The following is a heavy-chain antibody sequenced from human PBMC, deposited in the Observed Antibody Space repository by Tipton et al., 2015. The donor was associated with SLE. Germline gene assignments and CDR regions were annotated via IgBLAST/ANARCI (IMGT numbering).Heavy chain of an antibody. D-gene: IGHD3-16*02. J-gene: IGHJ4*02. CDR1: DGSISSYY. Sequence: TLSLTCTVSDGSISSYYWSWVRQPPGKGLEWIGYIYYSGSTNYNPSLKSRVTISVDTSKNQFSLKLSSVTAADTAVYYCARDRYGTLFDYWGQGTLVTVSS. CDR3: ARDRYGTLFDY. CDR2: IYYSGST. V-gene: IGHV4-59*01.